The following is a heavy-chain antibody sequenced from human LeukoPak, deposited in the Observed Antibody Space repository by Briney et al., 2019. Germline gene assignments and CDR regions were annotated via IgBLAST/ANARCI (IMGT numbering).Heavy chain of an antibody. CDR3: AKDRVRYYDGSGYYSFDY. D-gene: IGHD3-22*01. CDR1: GYTFTSYY. Sequence: ASVKVSCKASGYTFTSYYMHWVRQAPGQGLEWMGILNPSGGSTSYAQKFQGRVTMTRDTSTSTVYMELSSLRSEDTAVYYCAKDRVRYYDGSGYYSFDYWGQGTLVTVSS. CDR2: LNPSGGST. J-gene: IGHJ4*02. V-gene: IGHV1-46*01.